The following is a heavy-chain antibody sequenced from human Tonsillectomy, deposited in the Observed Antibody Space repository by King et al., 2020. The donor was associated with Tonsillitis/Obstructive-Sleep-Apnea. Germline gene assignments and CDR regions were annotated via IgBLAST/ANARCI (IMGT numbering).Heavy chain of an antibody. CDR3: AGGDYYDSSGYYPYYFDY. Sequence: QLVQSGAEVKKPGESLKISCKGSGYSFTSYWIGWVRQMPGKGLEWMGIIYPGDSDTRYSPSFQGQVTISADKSISTAYLQWSSLKPSDTAMYYCAGGDYYDSSGYYPYYFDYWGQGTLVTVSS. D-gene: IGHD3-22*01. CDR2: IYPGDSDT. J-gene: IGHJ4*02. V-gene: IGHV5-51*01. CDR1: GYSFTSYW.